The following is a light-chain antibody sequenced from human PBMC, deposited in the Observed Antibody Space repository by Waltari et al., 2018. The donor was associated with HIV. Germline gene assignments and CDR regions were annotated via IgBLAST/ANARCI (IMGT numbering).Light chain of an antibody. J-gene: IGLJ2*01. CDR3: QSYDSSLTGSV. Sequence: QSVLTQPPSVSGAPGQRVTIPCTGSSSTIGAGYDSHWYQQVPGTAPKLLIYGNNNRPSGVPDRFSASKSGASPSLAITGLQAEDEADYYCQSYDSSLTGSVFGGGTKLTVL. CDR1: SSTIGAGYD. CDR2: GNN. V-gene: IGLV1-40*01.